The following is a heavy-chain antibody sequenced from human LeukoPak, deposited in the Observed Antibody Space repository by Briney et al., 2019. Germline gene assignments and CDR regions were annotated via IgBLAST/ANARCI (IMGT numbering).Heavy chain of an antibody. J-gene: IGHJ4*02. CDR1: GFTFSTCA. CDR2: IGGSGHTT. D-gene: IGHD1-26*01. Sequence: GGSLRLSCAASGFTFSTCAMTWVRQAPGKGLEYVSEIGGSGHTTYYADSVLGRFTISRDNANNVLYLQMNSLRAEDTAVYYCARDPTYYLRYGYFDSWGQGTLVTVSS. V-gene: IGHV3-23*01. CDR3: ARDPTYYLRYGYFDS.